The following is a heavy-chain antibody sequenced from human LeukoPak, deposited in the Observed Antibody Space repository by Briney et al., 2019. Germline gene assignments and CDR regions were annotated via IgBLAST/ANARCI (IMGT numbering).Heavy chain of an antibody. Sequence: KPSETLSLTCTVSGGSISSYYWSWIRQPPGKGLEWIGYIYYSGSTNYNPSLKSRVTISVDTSKSQFSLKLSSVTAADTAVYYCARTLYYYYYMDVWGKGTTVTVSS. CDR2: IYYSGST. V-gene: IGHV4-59*01. CDR1: GGSISSYY. J-gene: IGHJ6*03. CDR3: ARTLYYYYYMDV.